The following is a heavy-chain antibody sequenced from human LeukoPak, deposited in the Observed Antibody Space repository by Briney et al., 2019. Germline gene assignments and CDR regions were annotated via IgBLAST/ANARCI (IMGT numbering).Heavy chain of an antibody. J-gene: IGHJ4*02. Sequence: ASVKVSCKASGYTFTSYGISWVRQAPGQGLEWMGWISAYNGNTNYAQKLQGRVTTTTDTSTSTAYMELRSLRSDDTAVYYCARDQGEVSIVVVPAADYWGQGTLVTVSS. CDR3: ARDQGEVSIVVVPAADY. CDR1: GYTFTSYG. V-gene: IGHV1-18*01. CDR2: ISAYNGNT. D-gene: IGHD2-2*01.